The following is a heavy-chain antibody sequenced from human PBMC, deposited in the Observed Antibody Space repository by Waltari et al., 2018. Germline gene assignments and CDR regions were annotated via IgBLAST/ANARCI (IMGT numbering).Heavy chain of an antibody. D-gene: IGHD6-19*01. CDR1: GYSFTNNW. CDR3: ARLSSGATGYFEV. Sequence: EVQLVQSGAEVKKPGESLKISCKGSGYSFTNNWTGWVRQMPGKGLEWMGIIYPGDSDTRYSPSFQGQVNISVDKSISTAYLQWRSLKASDTAMYYCARLSSGATGYFEVWGRGTQVTASS. V-gene: IGHV5-51*01. CDR2: IYPGDSDT. J-gene: IGHJ2*01.